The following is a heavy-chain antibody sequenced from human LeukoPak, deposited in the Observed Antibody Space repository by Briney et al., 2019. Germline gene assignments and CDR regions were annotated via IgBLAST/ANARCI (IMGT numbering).Heavy chain of an antibody. J-gene: IGHJ4*02. CDR1: GGSISSYY. D-gene: IGHD2-2*01. Sequence: PSETLSLTCTVSGGSISSYYWSWIRQPPGKGLEWIGYIYYSGSTNYNPSLKSRVTISVDTSKNQFSLKLSSVTAADTAVYYCASVVVPAAIDYWGQGTLVTVSS. CDR3: ASVVVPAAIDY. CDR2: IYYSGST. V-gene: IGHV4-59*08.